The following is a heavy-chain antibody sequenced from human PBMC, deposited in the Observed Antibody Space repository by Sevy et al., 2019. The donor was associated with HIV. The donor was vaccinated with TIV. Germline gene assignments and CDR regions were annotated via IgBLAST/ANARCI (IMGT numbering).Heavy chain of an antibody. J-gene: IGHJ4*02. CDR2: LAFGCGET. CDR3: AREVCTNRHDY. CDR1: GFTFSKYS. Sequence: GGSLRLSCAASGFTFSKYSMRWVRQPPGKGLEWVSTLAFGCGETNYADSVKGRFTISRDNSKRSVYLQMNNLRPVDTAVDYSAREVCTNRHDYWGQGTLVTVSS. D-gene: IGHD2-8*01. V-gene: IGHV3-23*01.